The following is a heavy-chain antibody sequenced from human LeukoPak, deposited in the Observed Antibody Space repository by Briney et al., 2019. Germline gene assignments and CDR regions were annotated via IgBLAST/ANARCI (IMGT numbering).Heavy chain of an antibody. Sequence: SETLSLTCTVSGGSISSSSYYWGWIRQPPGKGLEWIGSIYHSGSTYYNPSLKSRVTISVDTSKNQFSLKLSSVTAADTAVYYCATAVADPYGMDVWGQGTTVTVSS. J-gene: IGHJ6*02. CDR2: IYHSGST. CDR1: GGSISSSSYY. V-gene: IGHV4-39*01. D-gene: IGHD6-19*01. CDR3: ATAVADPYGMDV.